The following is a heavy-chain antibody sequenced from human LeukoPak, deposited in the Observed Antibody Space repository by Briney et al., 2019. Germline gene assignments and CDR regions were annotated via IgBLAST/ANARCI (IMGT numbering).Heavy chain of an antibody. V-gene: IGHV1-69*04. J-gene: IGHJ6*02. D-gene: IGHD3-10*01. CDR1: GGTFSSDT. CDR3: AREGQLLWFGESTPLRYGMDV. Sequence: SVKVSCKASGGTFSSDTISWVRQAPGQGLEWMGRIIPILGIANYAQKFQGRVTITADKSTSTAYMELSSLRSEDTAVYYCAREGQLLWFGESTPLRYGMDVWGQGTTVTVSS. CDR2: IIPILGIA.